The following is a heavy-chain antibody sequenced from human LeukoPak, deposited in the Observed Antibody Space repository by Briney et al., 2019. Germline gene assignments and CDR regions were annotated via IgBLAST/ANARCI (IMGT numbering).Heavy chain of an antibody. CDR2: ISSSSSYI. CDR1: GFTFSSYS. D-gene: IGHD3-22*01. CDR3: ARASSYYYDSSGYYY. J-gene: IGHJ4*02. Sequence: PGGSLRLSCAASGFTFSSYSMNWVRQAPGKGLEGVSSISSSSSYIYYADSVKGRFTISRDNAKNSLYLQMNSLRAEDTAVYYCARASSYYYDSSGYYYWGQGTLVTVSS. V-gene: IGHV3-21*04.